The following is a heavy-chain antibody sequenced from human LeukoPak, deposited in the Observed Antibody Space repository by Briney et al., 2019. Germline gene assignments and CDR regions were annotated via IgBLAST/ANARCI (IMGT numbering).Heavy chain of an antibody. CDR2: IKQDGSEK. Sequence: AGGSLRLSCAASGFTFSSYWMSWVRQAPGKGLEWVANIKQDGSEKYYVDSMKGRFTISRDNAKNSLYLQMNSLRAEDTAVYYCARAGTQTSSSWFHLDWYFDLWGRGTLVTVSS. CDR1: GFTFSSYW. D-gene: IGHD6-13*01. CDR3: ARAGTQTSSSWFHLDWYFDL. J-gene: IGHJ2*01. V-gene: IGHV3-7*01.